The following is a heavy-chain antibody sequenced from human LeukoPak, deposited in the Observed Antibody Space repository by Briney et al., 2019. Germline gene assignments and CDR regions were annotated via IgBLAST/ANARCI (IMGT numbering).Heavy chain of an antibody. J-gene: IGHJ4*02. V-gene: IGHV5-51*01. CDR3: ARGVDARAFFGSGSYYRSGLGYYFDY. Sequence: THGESLKISCKGSGYSFTSYWIGWVRQMPGKGLEWMGIIYPGDSDTRYSPSFQGQVTISADKSISTAYLQWSSLQASDTAMYYCARGVDARAFFGSGSYYRSGLGYYFDYWGQGTLVTVSS. CDR1: GYSFTSYW. CDR2: IYPGDSDT. D-gene: IGHD3-10*01.